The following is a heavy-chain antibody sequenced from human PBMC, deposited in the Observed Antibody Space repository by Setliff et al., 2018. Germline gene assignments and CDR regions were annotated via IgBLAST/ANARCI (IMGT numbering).Heavy chain of an antibody. CDR3: ARHASSYSDNSGYYYYMNV. CDR1: GGSISSYS. Sequence: TSETLSLTCTVSGGSISSYSWSWIRQPPGKGLQWIGYISYSGATNYNPSLKSRVTISVDTSKNQFSLKLSSVTAADTAVYYCARHASSYSDNSGYYYYMNVWGQGTTVTVSS. V-gene: IGHV4-59*08. D-gene: IGHD3-22*01. J-gene: IGHJ6*03. CDR2: ISYSGAT.